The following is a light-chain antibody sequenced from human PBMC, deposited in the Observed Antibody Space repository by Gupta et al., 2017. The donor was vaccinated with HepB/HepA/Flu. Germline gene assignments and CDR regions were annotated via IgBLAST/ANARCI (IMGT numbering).Light chain of an antibody. CDR3: QQANSFPRT. CDR1: RGISTW. J-gene: IGKJ1*01. V-gene: IGKV1-12*01. CDR2: GAS. Sequence: DIQMTQSPSSVSASVGDSVTITCRASRGISTWLVWYQQKPGEPPKFLVYGASNLQSGVPSRFSGSGSGTDFTLTINSLQPEDFATYFCQQANSFPRTFGQGTKVEIE.